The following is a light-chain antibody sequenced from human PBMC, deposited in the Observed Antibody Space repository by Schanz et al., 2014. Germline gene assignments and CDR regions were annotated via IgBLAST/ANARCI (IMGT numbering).Light chain of an antibody. CDR2: GAS. CDR3: QQYNSYGWT. CDR1: QSISSSY. V-gene: IGKV3-20*01. J-gene: IGKJ1*01. Sequence: EIVLTQSPGTLSLSPGERATLSCRASQSISSSYLAWYQQKPGQGPRLLIYGASSRATGIPDRFSGSGSGTEFTLTISSLQPDDFATYYCQQYNSYGWTFGQGTKVEIK.